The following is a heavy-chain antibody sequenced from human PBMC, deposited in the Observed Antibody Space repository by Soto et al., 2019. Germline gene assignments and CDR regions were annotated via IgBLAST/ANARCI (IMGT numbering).Heavy chain of an antibody. D-gene: IGHD3-16*01. CDR3: ASYVNKHPLCATDV. CDR2: INHRGSS. V-gene: IGHV4-34*01. J-gene: IGHJ6*02. Sequence: SETLSLTCAVSGGSLSGYYWSWIRQSPGKGLEWIGEINHRGSSDYNPFLKSRVTISIDASKNQFSLELSSVTAADTAIYYCASYVNKHPLCATDVRGQGTTVIVSS. CDR1: GGSLSGYY.